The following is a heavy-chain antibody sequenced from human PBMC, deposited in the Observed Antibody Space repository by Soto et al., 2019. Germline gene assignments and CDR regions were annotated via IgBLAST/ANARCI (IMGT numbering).Heavy chain of an antibody. D-gene: IGHD6-13*01. CDR3: ARHMRVGIAALGGFDP. CDR2: IYYSGST. V-gene: IGHV4-39*01. CDR1: GGSISSSSYY. Sequence: SETLSLTCTVSGGSISSSSYYWGWIRQPPGKGLEWIGSIYYSGSTYYNPSPKSRVTISVDTSKNQFSLKLSSVTAADTAVYYCARHMRVGIAALGGFDPWGQGTLVTVSS. J-gene: IGHJ5*02.